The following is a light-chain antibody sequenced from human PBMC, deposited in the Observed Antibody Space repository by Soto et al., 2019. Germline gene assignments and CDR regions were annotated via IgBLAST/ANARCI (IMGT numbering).Light chain of an antibody. J-gene: IGKJ1*01. CDR2: KAS. V-gene: IGKV1-5*03. CDR3: LQDINYPWT. CDR1: RSISDW. Sequence: DIQMPQSPSSLSPSVGARVTITCRASRSISDWLAWYQQKPGKAPNLLIYKASYLASGVPSRFSGGGSGTEFTLTISSLQPEDSATYDGLQDINYPWTFGQGTKVDIK.